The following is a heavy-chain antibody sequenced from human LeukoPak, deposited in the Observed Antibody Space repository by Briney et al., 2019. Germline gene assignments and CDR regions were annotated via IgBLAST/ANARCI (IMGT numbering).Heavy chain of an antibody. D-gene: IGHD6-19*01. CDR3: ARAPERVKRIAVAAPPDH. CDR1: GFTFSSYG. CDR2: ISYDGSNK. V-gene: IGHV3-30*19. Sequence: GGSLRLSCAASGFTFSSYGMHWVRQAPGKGLEWVAVISYDGSNKYYADSVKGRFTISRDNSKNTLYLQMNSLRAEDTAVYYCARAPERVKRIAVAAPPDHWGQGTLVTVSS. J-gene: IGHJ4*02.